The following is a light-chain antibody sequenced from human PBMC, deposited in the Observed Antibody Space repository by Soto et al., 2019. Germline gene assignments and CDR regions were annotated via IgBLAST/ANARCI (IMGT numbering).Light chain of an antibody. CDR2: KAS. J-gene: IGKJ2*01. CDR1: QSVGTW. CDR3: QEYVGYSRT. V-gene: IGKV1-5*03. Sequence: DIQMTQSPSTLSASVGDRVTITCRASQSVGTWLAWYQQKPGKAPKHLIYKASSLESGVPSRFSGSGSGTEFTLTISSLQPNDFATYYCQEYVGYSRTFGQGTKLEIK.